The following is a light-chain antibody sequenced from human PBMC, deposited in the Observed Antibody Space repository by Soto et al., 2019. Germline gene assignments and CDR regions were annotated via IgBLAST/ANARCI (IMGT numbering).Light chain of an antibody. V-gene: IGKV3-11*01. CDR1: QSVSSS. CDR3: QQRSNWPPEVT. J-gene: IGKJ3*01. CDR2: DAS. Sequence: EIVLTQSPDTLSLSPGERATLSCRASQSVSSSLAWYQQIPGQAPRLLIYDASNRATGIPARFSGSGSGTDFTLTISSLEPEDFALYYCQQRSNWPPEVTFGPGTKVDIK.